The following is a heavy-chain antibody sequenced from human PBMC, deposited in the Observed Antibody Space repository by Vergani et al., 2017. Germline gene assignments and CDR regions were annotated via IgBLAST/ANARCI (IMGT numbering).Heavy chain of an antibody. CDR3: AKQSPSSSSRHYYYYMDV. CDR2: ISGSGGST. CDR1: GFTFSSYA. Sequence: EVQLLESGGGLVQPGGSLRLSCAASGFTFSSYAMSWVRQAPGKGLEWVSGISGSGGSTYYADSVKGRFTISRDNSKNTLYMQMNSLRAEDTAVYYCAKQSPSSSSRHYYYYMDVWGKGTTVTVSS. J-gene: IGHJ6*03. V-gene: IGHV3-23*01. D-gene: IGHD6-6*01.